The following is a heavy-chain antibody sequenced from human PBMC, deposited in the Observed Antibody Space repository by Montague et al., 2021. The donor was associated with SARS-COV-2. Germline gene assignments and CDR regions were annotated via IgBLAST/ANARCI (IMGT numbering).Heavy chain of an antibody. V-gene: IGHV4-39*01. CDR3: ARQVGDFWTGFYVDS. CDR2: ISHSGSA. Sequence: ETLSLTYNVSGDSISSANYQWAWFRQPPGKGLQWVGSISHSGSAYYNPSLKSRLTISVDMSKRLFSLDVESVAVADTAFYYCARQVGDFWTGFYVDSWGQGTLVTVSS. D-gene: IGHD3/OR15-3a*01. J-gene: IGHJ4*02. CDR1: GDSISSANYQ.